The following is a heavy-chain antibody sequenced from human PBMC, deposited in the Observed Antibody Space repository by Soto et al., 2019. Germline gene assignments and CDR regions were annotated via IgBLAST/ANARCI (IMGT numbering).Heavy chain of an antibody. CDR1: GFSFSSYG. J-gene: IGHJ6*02. Sequence: GSLRHSCVASGFSFSSYGMHWVRQAPGKGLEWVALVWYDGTNKYHADSVRGRFTISRDNSKNTLYLEMNSLRAEDTGMYYCAKDKRNGFIYYGMDVWGQGTTVTVSS. D-gene: IGHD2-2*03. V-gene: IGHV3-30*02. CDR3: AKDKRNGFIYYGMDV. CDR2: VWYDGTNK.